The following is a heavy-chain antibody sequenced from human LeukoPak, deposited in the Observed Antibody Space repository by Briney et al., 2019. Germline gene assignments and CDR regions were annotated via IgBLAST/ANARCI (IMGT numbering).Heavy chain of an antibody. J-gene: IGHJ6*02. CDR3: ARGTLTAFQYYDMDV. V-gene: IGHV1-8*02. CDR2: MNPNSGNT. D-gene: IGHD2-21*02. Sequence: ASVKVSCKASGYTFTSYGISWVRQATGQGLEWMGWMNPNSGNTGYAQKFQGRVTMTSNTSITTAYMELSSLRSEDTAVYYCARGTLTAFQYYDMDVWGQGTTVTVSS. CDR1: GYTFTSYG.